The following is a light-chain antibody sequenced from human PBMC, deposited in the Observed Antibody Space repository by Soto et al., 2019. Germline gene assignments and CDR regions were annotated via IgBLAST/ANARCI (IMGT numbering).Light chain of an antibody. CDR2: EVS. CDR1: SSDVGGYNY. CDR3: SSYAGSNNLV. Sequence: QSALTQPPSASGSHGRSVTISCTGTSSDVGGYNYVSWYQQHPGKAPKLMIYEVSKRPSGVPDRFSGSKSGNTASLTVSGLQAEDEADYYCSSYAGSNNLVFGGGTNLTVL. V-gene: IGLV2-8*01. J-gene: IGLJ2*01.